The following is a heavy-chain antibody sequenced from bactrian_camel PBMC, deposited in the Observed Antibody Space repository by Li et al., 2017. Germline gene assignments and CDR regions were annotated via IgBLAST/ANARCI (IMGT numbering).Heavy chain of an antibody. J-gene: IGHJ4*01. CDR1: GYTPNSYC. Sequence: HVQLVESGGGSVQAGGSLRLSCAVSGYTPNSYCMGWFRQAPGKEREGVAALYTGGGSTYYADSVKGRFTISGDNAQNTLYLQMNSLKSEDTALYYCVAPPTATYCTGGLVATQVTVS. CDR2: LYTGGGST. D-gene: IGHD7*01. V-gene: IGHV3S1*01.